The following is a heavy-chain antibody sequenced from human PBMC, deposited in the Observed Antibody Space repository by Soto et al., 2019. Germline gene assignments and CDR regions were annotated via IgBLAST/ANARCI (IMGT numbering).Heavy chain of an antibody. CDR3: AKQDTILTGYYPLDS. J-gene: IGHJ4*02. CDR2: ISDSGDST. Sequence: EVQLLESGGGLVQPGGPLRLSCAASGFTFSSYVMTWVRQAPGKGLEWVSGISDSGDSTYYADSVKGRFTISRDNSANTLFLQMNRLRDDDTAVYYCAKQDTILTGYYPLDSWGQGTLVTVSS. V-gene: IGHV3-23*01. CDR1: GFTFSSYV. D-gene: IGHD3-9*01.